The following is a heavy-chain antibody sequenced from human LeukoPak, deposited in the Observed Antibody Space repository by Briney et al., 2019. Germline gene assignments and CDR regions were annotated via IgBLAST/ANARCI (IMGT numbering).Heavy chain of an antibody. CDR2: IWYGGSNK. D-gene: IGHD3-10*01. J-gene: IGHJ6*02. V-gene: IGHV3-33*01. CDR3: AREGVPGDYYGMDV. Sequence: GGSLRLSCAASGFTFSNFGMHWVRQAPGKGLEWVAVIWYGGSNKHYADSVQGRFTISRDNSKNTVDLQVNSLRAEDTAVYYCAREGVPGDYYGMDVWGQGTTVTVSS. CDR1: GFTFSNFG.